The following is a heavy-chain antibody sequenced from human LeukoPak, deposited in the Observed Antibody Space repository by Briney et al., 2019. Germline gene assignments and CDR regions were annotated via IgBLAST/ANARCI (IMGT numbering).Heavy chain of an antibody. J-gene: IGHJ4*02. Sequence: ASVKVSCKASGYTFTGYYMHWVRQAPGQGLEWMGWINPNSGGTNYAQKFQGRVTMTRDTSISTAYMELSRLRSDDTVVYYCASGFSSSYYYDSSGSYFDYWGQGTLVTVSS. CDR3: ASGFSSSYYYDSSGSYFDY. D-gene: IGHD3-22*01. CDR2: INPNSGGT. CDR1: GYTFTGYY. V-gene: IGHV1-2*02.